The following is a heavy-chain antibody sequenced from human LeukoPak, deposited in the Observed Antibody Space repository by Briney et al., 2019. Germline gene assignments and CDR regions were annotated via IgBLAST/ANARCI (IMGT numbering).Heavy chain of an antibody. V-gene: IGHV4-39*01. CDR3: ARYYYGSGSYVDY. Sequence: SETLSLTCTVSGGSISSSSYYWGWIRQPPGKGPEWIGSIYYSGSTYYNPSLKSRVTISVDTSKNQFSLKLSSVTAADTAVYYCARYYYGSGSYVDYWGQGTLVTVSS. D-gene: IGHD3-10*01. CDR1: GGSISSSSYY. J-gene: IGHJ4*02. CDR2: IYYSGST.